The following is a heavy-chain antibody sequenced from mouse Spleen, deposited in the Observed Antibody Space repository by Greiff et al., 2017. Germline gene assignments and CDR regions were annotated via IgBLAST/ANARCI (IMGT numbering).Heavy chain of an antibody. J-gene: IGHJ1*01. CDR1: GYTFTSYW. CDR2: IYPSDSET. D-gene: IGHD4-1*01. CDR3: AREGRTGTSWYFDV. Sequence: VQLQQSGAELVRPGSSVKLSCKASGYTFTSYWMDWVKQRPGQGLEWIGNIYPSDSETHYNQKFKDKATLTVDKSSSTAYMQLSSLTSEDSAVYYCAREGRTGTSWYFDVWGAGTTVTVSS. V-gene: IGHV1-61*01.